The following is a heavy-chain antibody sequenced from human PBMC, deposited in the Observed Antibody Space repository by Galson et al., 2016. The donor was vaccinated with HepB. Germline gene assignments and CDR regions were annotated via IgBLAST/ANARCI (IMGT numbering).Heavy chain of an antibody. CDR2: MNPNSGNT. J-gene: IGHJ4*02. V-gene: IGHV1-8*01. CDR1: GYTFTTYD. Sequence: SVKVSCKASGYTFTTYDINWVRQATGQGLEWMGWMNPNSGNTGYAQKFQGRVTMTRNTSISTAYMELHSLRSEDTAVYFCEREDNYYGSGTDLDYWGQGTLVTVSS. D-gene: IGHD3-10*01. CDR3: EREDNYYGSGTDLDY.